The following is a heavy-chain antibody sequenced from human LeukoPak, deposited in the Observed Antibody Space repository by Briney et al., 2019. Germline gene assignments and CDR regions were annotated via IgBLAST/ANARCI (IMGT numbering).Heavy chain of an antibody. CDR3: AKDRGWSLPSAPLEPEGFHF. V-gene: IGHV3-7*05. CDR1: GFTFNGYW. CDR2: IKQDGSEK. D-gene: IGHD2-2*01. J-gene: IGHJ3*01. Sequence: GGSLRLSCAASGFTFNGYWMSWVRQAPGKGLEWVANIKQDGSEKYYVDSLKGRFTISRDNAKNSLYVQMNSLRVDDTAMYYCAKDRGWSLPSAPLEPEGFHFGGLGTMVTVSS.